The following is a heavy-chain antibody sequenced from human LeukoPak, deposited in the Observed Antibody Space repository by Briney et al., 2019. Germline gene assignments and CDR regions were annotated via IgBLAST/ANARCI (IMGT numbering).Heavy chain of an antibody. Sequence: SETLSLTCAVYGGSVNDNYWSWIRQTPGKGLEWIGEINHTGNTNFNPSLKSRVSISVDTSKNQFSLKLNSLTAADTAVYYCARWPVFGVVRDALDVWGQGTRVFVSS. CDR3: ARWPVFGVVRDALDV. V-gene: IGHV4-34*01. CDR2: INHTGNT. D-gene: IGHD3-3*01. J-gene: IGHJ3*01. CDR1: GGSVNDNY.